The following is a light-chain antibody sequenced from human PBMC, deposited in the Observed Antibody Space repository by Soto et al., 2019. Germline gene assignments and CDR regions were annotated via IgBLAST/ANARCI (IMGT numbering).Light chain of an antibody. CDR2: LGS. CDR3: MQALQTPWT. J-gene: IGKJ1*01. CDR1: QSLLHSNGYNY. Sequence: DIVMTQSPLSLPVTPGEPASISCRSSQSLLHSNGYNYLDWYLQKPGQSPQLLIYLGSNRASGVPDRFSGSASGTDFTLKISRVEAEDVGVYYCMQALQTPWTCGQGTKVDLK. V-gene: IGKV2-28*01.